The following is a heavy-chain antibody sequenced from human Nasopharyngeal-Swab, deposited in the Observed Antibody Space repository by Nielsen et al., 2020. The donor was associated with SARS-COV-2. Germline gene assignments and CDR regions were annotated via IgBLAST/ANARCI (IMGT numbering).Heavy chain of an antibody. CDR2: IYYSGST. CDR3: ASRRYYYGSGSYSLDY. J-gene: IGHJ4*02. V-gene: IGHV4-39*07. Sequence: QAPGKGLEWIGSIYYSGSTYYNPSLKSRVTISVDTSKNQFSLKLSSVTAADTAVYYCASRRYYYGSGSYSLDYWGQGTLVTVSS. D-gene: IGHD3-10*01.